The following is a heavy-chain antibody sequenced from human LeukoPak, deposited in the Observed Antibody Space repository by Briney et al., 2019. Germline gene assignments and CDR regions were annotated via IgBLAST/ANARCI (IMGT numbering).Heavy chain of an antibody. D-gene: IGHD2-15*01. CDR3: ARIVWGFCSGGSCHKGFDY. Sequence: GGSLRLSCAASGFTFSSYSMNWVRQAPGKGLEWVSSISSSSSYIYYADSVKGRFTISRDNAKNSLYLQMNSLRAEDTAVYYCARIVWGFCSGGSCHKGFDYWGQGTLVTVFS. V-gene: IGHV3-21*01. J-gene: IGHJ4*02. CDR1: GFTFSSYS. CDR2: ISSSSSYI.